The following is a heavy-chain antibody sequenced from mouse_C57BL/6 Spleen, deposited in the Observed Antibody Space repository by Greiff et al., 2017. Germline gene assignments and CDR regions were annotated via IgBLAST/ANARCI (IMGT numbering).Heavy chain of an antibody. CDR3: ARSYYGSSYDWYFDV. CDR1: GYTFTTYP. Sequence: QVQLQQSGAELVKPGASVKMSCKASGYTFTTYPIEWMKQNPGKSLEWIGNFHPYNNDTKYNEKFKGKATLTVEKSSSTVYLELSRLTSDDSAVYYCARSYYGSSYDWYFDVWGTGTTVTVSS. D-gene: IGHD1-1*01. V-gene: IGHV1-47*01. J-gene: IGHJ1*03. CDR2: FHPYNNDT.